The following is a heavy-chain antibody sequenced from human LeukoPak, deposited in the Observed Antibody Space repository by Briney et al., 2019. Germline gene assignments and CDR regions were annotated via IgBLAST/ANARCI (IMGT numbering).Heavy chain of an antibody. J-gene: IGHJ3*02. D-gene: IGHD1-14*01. CDR1: GFTFSSYA. CDR2: ISSNGGST. Sequence: GGSLRLSCSASGFTFSSYAVHWVRQAPGKGLEYVSAISSNGGSTYYADSVKGRFTISRDNYKNTLYLQMSSLRAEDTAVYYCVKEVFTGAFDIWGQGTMVTVSS. CDR3: VKEVFTGAFDI. V-gene: IGHV3-64D*06.